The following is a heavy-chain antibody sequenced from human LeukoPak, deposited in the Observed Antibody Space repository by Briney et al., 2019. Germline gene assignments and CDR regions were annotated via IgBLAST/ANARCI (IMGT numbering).Heavy chain of an antibody. CDR3: AREDYYNSGGYYLDY. J-gene: IGHJ4*02. D-gene: IGHD3-22*01. V-gene: IGHV4-39*07. CDR1: GGSINTPNYY. CDR2: IFYSGGT. Sequence: SETLSLTCTVSGGSINTPNYYWGWIRQTPGKGLEWIGNIFYSGGTYYSPSLTSRVTISLDTSRNQFSLKLSSVTAADTAVYFCAREDYYNSGGYYLDYWGQGTLVTVSS.